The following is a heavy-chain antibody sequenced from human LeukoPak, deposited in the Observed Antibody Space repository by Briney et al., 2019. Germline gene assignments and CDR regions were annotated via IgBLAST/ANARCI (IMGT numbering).Heavy chain of an antibody. CDR1: GGSFSGYY. Sequence: SETLSLTCAVYGGSFSGYYWSWIRQPPGKGLEWIGEINHSGSTNYNPSLKSRVTISVDTSKNQFSLKLSSVTAADTAVYYCARVHSSSYYWGQGTLVTVSS. J-gene: IGHJ4*02. CDR2: INHSGST. D-gene: IGHD6-6*01. CDR3: ARVHSSSYY. V-gene: IGHV4-34*01.